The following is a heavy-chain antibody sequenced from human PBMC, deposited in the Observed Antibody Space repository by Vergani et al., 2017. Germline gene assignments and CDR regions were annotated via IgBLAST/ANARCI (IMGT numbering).Heavy chain of an antibody. Sequence: EVQLVESGGGLVKPGGSLRLSCAASGFTFSNAWMSWVRQAPGKGLEWVSSIRGSGTDPHYTDSVKGRFTISRDNSKHTLFLQMHSLRPEDTAIYFCASDGWCSNRRISWGLGTLVTVSS. D-gene: IGHD6-19*01. J-gene: IGHJ4*02. CDR3: ASDGWCSNRRIS. CDR2: IRGSGTDP. CDR1: GFTFSNAW. V-gene: IGHV3-23*04.